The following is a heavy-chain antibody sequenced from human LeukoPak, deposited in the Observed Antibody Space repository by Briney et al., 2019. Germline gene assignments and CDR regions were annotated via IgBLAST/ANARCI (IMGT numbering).Heavy chain of an antibody. CDR3: AKDMKYQNIVAAFDY. D-gene: IGHD5-12*01. Sequence: GGSLRLSCAASGFTFSSYAMHWVRQAPGKGLEWVAVISYDGSNKYYADSVKGRFTISRDNSKNTLYLQMNSLRAEDTAVYYCAKDMKYQNIVAAFDYWGQGTLVTVSS. CDR1: GFTFSSYA. CDR2: ISYDGSNK. V-gene: IGHV3-30-3*01. J-gene: IGHJ4*02.